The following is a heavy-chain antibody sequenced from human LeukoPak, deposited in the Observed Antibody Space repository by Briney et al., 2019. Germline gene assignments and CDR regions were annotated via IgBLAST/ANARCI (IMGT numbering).Heavy chain of an antibody. Sequence: GASVKVSCKASRYTFTGYYVHWVRQAPGQGLEWMAWINPNSGVTNYAQKFQGRVTLTRDTPISTVYMEVSGLTSDDTAVYYCARAHMTTVTLGGYWGQGTLVTVSS. J-gene: IGHJ4*02. CDR3: ARAHMTTVTLGGY. CDR2: INPNSGVT. V-gene: IGHV1-2*02. D-gene: IGHD4-17*01. CDR1: RYTFTGYY.